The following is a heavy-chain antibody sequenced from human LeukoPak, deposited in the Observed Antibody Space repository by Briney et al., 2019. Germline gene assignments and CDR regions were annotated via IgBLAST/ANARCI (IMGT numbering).Heavy chain of an antibody. V-gene: IGHV3-23*01. CDR1: RFTFSIYA. J-gene: IGHJ4*02. D-gene: IGHD4-17*01. Sequence: PGGSLRLSCAASRFTFSIYAMTWVRQAPGKGLEWVSSISGGYGGTYYSDSVKGRFTISRDNSKNTLYLQMNSLGAEDTAVYYCAKDIYGDYGGLDYWGQGTQVTVPS. CDR3: AKDIYGDYGGLDY. CDR2: ISGGYGGT.